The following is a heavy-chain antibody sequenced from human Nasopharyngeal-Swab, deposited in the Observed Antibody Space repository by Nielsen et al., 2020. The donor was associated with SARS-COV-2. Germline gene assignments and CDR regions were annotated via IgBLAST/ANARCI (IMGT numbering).Heavy chain of an antibody. CDR1: GFTFSSYT. V-gene: IGHV3-23*01. CDR3: AKRDDYYESSGLGD. D-gene: IGHD3-22*01. Sequence: GESLKISCAASGFTFSSYTMSWVRQAPGKGLEWVSAISGSGGSTYYADSVKGRFTISRDNSKNTLYLQMNSPRAEDTAVYYCAKRDDYYESSGLGDWGQGTLVTVSS. CDR2: ISGSGGST. J-gene: IGHJ4*02.